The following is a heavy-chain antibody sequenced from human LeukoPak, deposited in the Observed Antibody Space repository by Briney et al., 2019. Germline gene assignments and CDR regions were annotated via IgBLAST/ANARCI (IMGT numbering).Heavy chain of an antibody. D-gene: IGHD2-15*01. Sequence: SETLSLTCTVSGGSISSGSYYWSWIPQPAGKGLEWIGRIYTSGGTNYNPALKSRVTISVGTSKNQFSLKLRSVTAADTAVYYCARDWGYCSGGSCYFWFDPWGQGTLVTVSS. J-gene: IGHJ5*02. CDR3: ARDWGYCSGGSCYFWFDP. V-gene: IGHV4-61*02. CDR2: IYTSGGT. CDR1: GGSISSGSYY.